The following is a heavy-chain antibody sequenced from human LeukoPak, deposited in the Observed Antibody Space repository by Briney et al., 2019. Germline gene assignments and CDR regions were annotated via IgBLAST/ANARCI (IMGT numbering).Heavy chain of an antibody. CDR2: IYYSGST. CDR3: ARGRNDFWSGKRDLDY. V-gene: IGHV4-59*12. D-gene: IGHD3-3*01. Sequence: SETLSLTCTVSGGSISSYYWSWIRQPPGKGLEWIGYIYYSGSTNYNPSLKSRVTISVDTSKNQFSLKLSSVTAADTAVYYCARGRNDFWSGKRDLDYWGQGTLVTVSS. J-gene: IGHJ4*02. CDR1: GGSISSYY.